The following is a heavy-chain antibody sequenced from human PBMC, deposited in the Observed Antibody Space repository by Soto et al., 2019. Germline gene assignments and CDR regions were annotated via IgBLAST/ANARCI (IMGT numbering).Heavy chain of an antibody. CDR1: GFTVSNAW. CDR2: IKSKTDGGTT. J-gene: IGHJ4*02. D-gene: IGHD1-26*01. CDR3: MTDGGNFPFGY. Sequence: PGGSLRLSCAVSGFTVSNAWMSWVRQVPGKGLEWVGRIKSKTDGGTTDYTAPVKGRFTILRDDSKDILYLQMNSLKSDDTALYCCMTDGGNFPFGYWGQGTLVTVSS. V-gene: IGHV3-15*01.